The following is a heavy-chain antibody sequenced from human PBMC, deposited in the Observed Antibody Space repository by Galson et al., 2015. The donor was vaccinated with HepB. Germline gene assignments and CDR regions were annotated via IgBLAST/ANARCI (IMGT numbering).Heavy chain of an antibody. CDR3: VRDKDHAFDI. Sequence: SVKVSCKASGYTFTSSGISWVRQAPGQGLEWMGWISTYSGNTSYAQKLLDRVTMTTDTSTTTAYMELRSLRSDDTAVYYCVRDKDHAFDIWGQGTMVAVSS. V-gene: IGHV1-18*01. J-gene: IGHJ3*02. CDR2: ISTYSGNT. CDR1: GYTFTSSG.